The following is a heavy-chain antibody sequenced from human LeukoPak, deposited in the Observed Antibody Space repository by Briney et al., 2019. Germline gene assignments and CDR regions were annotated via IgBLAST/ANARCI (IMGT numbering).Heavy chain of an antibody. V-gene: IGHV1-2*02. CDR2: INPNSGGT. J-gene: IGHJ6*03. Sequence: WASVKVSCKASGYTFTGYYMHWVRQAPGQGLEWMGWINPNSGGTNYAQKFQGRVTMTRDTSISTAYMELSRLRSDDTAVYYCARRYCSSTGCPMDVWGKGTTVTVSS. CDR1: GYTFTGYY. CDR3: ARRYCSSTGCPMDV. D-gene: IGHD2-2*01.